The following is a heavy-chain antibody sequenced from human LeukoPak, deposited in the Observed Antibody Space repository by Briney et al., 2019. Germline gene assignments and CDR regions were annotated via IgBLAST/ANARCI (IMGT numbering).Heavy chain of an antibody. CDR2: ISGSGGST. Sequence: PGGSLRLSCAASGFTFSGYAMSWVRQAPGKGLEWVSAISGSGGSTYYADSVKGRFTISRDNSKNTLYLQMNSLRAEDTAVYYCAKDGVSIVVVVAATDAFDIWGQGTMVTVSS. V-gene: IGHV3-23*01. CDR3: AKDGVSIVVVVAATDAFDI. CDR1: GFTFSGYA. D-gene: IGHD2-15*01. J-gene: IGHJ3*02.